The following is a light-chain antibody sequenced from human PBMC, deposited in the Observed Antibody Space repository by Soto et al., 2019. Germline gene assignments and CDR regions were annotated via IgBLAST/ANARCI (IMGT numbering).Light chain of an antibody. V-gene: IGKV1-17*01. CDR1: QGIRND. CDR3: LQHNNFPIT. CDR2: GSS. Sequence: DIQMTHSPSSLSASIDDIVTITCRASQGIRNDLGWYQQKPGKAPKRLIYGSSSLQSGVPSRFSGSGSGTEFILTISSLQPEDSATYYCLQHNNFPITFGQGTRLEI. J-gene: IGKJ5*01.